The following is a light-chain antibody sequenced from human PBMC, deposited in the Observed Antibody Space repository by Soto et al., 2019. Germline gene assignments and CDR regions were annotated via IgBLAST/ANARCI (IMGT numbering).Light chain of an antibody. J-gene: IGKJ1*01. Sequence: HITQSPSTLSASKGDRVSITCRASQSISSWLALYQQKPGKAPKLLIYKASSLESGVPSRFSGSGSGTEFTLTISSLQPDDFATYYCQQYNSYGTFGQGTKMDFK. CDR3: QQYNSYGT. CDR1: QSISSW. CDR2: KAS. V-gene: IGKV1-5*03.